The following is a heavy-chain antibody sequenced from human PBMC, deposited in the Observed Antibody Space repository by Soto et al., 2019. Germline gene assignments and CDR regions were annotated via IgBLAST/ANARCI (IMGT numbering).Heavy chain of an antibody. Sequence: SETLSLTCGVHGGSFSGYYWSGIRQPPGKGLEWIGEINHIGGTNYNPSLKSRVTISVDRSKNQFSLKLSSVTAADTALYYCSRWGGYSSDYWGQGILVTVSS. D-gene: IGHD5-12*01. CDR1: GGSFSGYY. CDR2: INHIGGT. J-gene: IGHJ4*02. V-gene: IGHV4-34*01. CDR3: SRWGGYSSDY.